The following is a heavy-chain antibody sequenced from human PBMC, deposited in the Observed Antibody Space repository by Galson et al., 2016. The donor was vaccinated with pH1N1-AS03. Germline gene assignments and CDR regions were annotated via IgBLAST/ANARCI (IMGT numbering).Heavy chain of an antibody. CDR2: IIPIVGSI. V-gene: IGHV1-69*11. CDR3: ARQMVAGEGADDH. D-gene: IGHD2-15*01. CDR1: GGNFNVFA. Sequence: SVKVSCKASGGNFNVFAYSWVRQAPGQGLEWMGNIIPIVGSINYAQKFQGRVTIVADESTTTVFMEMSSLKSEDTAIYYCARQMVAGEGADDHWGQETLVTVSS. J-gene: IGHJ4*02.